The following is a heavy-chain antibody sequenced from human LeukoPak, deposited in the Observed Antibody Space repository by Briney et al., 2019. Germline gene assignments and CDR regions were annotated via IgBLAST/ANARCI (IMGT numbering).Heavy chain of an antibody. CDR2: ISSGSITI. CDR1: GFTFSSYS. Sequence: PGGSLRLSCAASGFTFSSYSMNWVRQAPGKGLEWVSYISSGSITIYYSDSVKGRFTISRDNAKNSLYLQMNSLRAEDTAVYYCARSYDYWGQGTLVTVSS. J-gene: IGHJ4*02. V-gene: IGHV3-48*01. CDR3: ARSYDY.